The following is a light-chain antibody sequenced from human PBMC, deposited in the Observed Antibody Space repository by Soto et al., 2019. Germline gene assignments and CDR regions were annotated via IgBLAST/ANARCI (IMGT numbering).Light chain of an antibody. J-gene: IGKJ1*01. CDR3: QQYKNWPRT. Sequence: EIVMTQSPATLSVSPGERATLSCRASQSVSSNLAWYQKKPGQAPRLLIYGASTRATGIPVRFSGSGSGTEFTLTISSLQSEDFAVYYCQQYKNWPRTFGQGTKVEIK. CDR2: GAS. V-gene: IGKV3-15*01. CDR1: QSVSSN.